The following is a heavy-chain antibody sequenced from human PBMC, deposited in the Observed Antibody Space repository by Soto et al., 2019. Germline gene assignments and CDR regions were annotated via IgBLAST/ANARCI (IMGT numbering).Heavy chain of an antibody. CDR2: ISYDGSNK. D-gene: IGHD2-15*01. Sequence: QVQLVESGGGVVQPGRSLRISCAASGFTFSSYGMHWVRQAPGKGLEWVAVISYDGSNKYYADSVKGRFTISRDNSKNTLYLQMNSLRAEDTAVYYCAKDVGYCSGGSCYDTLGSWGQGTLVTVSS. J-gene: IGHJ5*02. CDR3: AKDVGYCSGGSCYDTLGS. V-gene: IGHV3-30*18. CDR1: GFTFSSYG.